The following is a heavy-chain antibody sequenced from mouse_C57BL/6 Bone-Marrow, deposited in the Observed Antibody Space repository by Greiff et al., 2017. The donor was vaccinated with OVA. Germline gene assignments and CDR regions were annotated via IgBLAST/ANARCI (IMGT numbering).Heavy chain of an antibody. V-gene: IGHV5-12*01. D-gene: IGHD1-1*01. J-gene: IGHJ4*01. CDR1: GFTFSDYY. CDR3: ARDYYGSGYYAMDY. CDR2: ISNGGGST. Sequence: EVMLVESGGGLVQPGGSLKLSCAASGFTFSDYYMYWVRQTPEKRLEWVAYISNGGGSTYYPDTVKGRFTISRDNAKNTLYLQMSRLKSEDTAMYYCARDYYGSGYYAMDYWGQGTSVTVSS.